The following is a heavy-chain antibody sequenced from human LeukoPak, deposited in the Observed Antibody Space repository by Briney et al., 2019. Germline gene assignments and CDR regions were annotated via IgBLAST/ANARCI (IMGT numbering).Heavy chain of an antibody. CDR1: GGSISSYY. Sequence: PSETLSLTCTVSGGSISSYYWSWIRQPPGKGLEWIGDIYYSGSTNYNPSLKSRVTISVDTSKNQFSLKLSSVTAADTAVYYCARRALNWFDPWGQGTLVTVSS. CDR2: IYYSGST. CDR3: ARRALNWFDP. V-gene: IGHV4-59*08. J-gene: IGHJ5*02.